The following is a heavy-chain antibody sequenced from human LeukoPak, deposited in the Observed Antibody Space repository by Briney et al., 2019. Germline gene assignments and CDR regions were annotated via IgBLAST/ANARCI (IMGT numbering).Heavy chain of an antibody. D-gene: IGHD6-19*01. CDR1: GFTFSSYA. Sequence: GGSLRLSCAASGFTFSSYAMSWVRQAPGKGLEWVSGLSGSGVSTYYADSVKGRFTISRDNSKNTLYLQMNSLRAKDTAVYYCAKDLRWAVAGTGDYWGQGTLDTVS. V-gene: IGHV3-23*01. CDR2: LSGSGVST. J-gene: IGHJ4*02. CDR3: AKDLRWAVAGTGDY.